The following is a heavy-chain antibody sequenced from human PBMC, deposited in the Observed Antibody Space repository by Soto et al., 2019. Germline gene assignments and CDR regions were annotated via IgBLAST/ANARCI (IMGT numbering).Heavy chain of an antibody. D-gene: IGHD2-15*01. J-gene: IGHJ4*02. V-gene: IGHV3-23*01. CDR3: AKDQARYCSGGSCYTTDGLFDY. CDR2: ISGSGGST. Sequence: GGSLRLSCAASGFTFSSYAMSWVRQAPGKGLEWVSAISGSGGSTYYADSVKGRFTISRDNSKNTLYLQMNSLRAEDTAVYYCAKDQARYCSGGSCYTTDGLFDYWGQGTLVTVSS. CDR1: GFTFSSYA.